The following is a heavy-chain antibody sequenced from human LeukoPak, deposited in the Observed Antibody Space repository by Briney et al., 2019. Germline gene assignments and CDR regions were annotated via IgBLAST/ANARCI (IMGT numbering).Heavy chain of an antibody. Sequence: SETLSLTCTVSGGSISSYYWSWIRQPPGKGLEWIGYIHHSGSTNYNPSLKSRVTISVDTSKNQFSLKLSSVTAADTAVYYCARSGSYRQTPVPRRFDPWGQGTLVTVSS. CDR3: ARSGSYRQTPVPRRFDP. V-gene: IGHV4-59*01. CDR2: IHHSGST. J-gene: IGHJ5*02. CDR1: GGSISSYY. D-gene: IGHD3-16*02.